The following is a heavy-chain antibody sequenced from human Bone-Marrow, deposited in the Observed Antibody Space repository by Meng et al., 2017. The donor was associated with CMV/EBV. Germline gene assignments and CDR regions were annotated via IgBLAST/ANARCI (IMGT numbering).Heavy chain of an antibody. CDR1: FSGYW. J-gene: IGHJ4*02. D-gene: IGHD2-2*01. CDR2: IYPGDSDT. CDR3: ARHLMSGDIVVVPAAGFDY. V-gene: IGHV5-51*01. Sequence: FSGYWSGWVRQMTGKGLEWMGIIYPGDSDTRYSPSFQGQVTISADKSISTAYLQWSSLKASDTAMYYCARHLMSGDIVVVPAAGFDYWGQGTLVTVSS.